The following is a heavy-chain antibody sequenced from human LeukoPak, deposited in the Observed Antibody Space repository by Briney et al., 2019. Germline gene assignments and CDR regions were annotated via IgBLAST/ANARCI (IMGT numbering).Heavy chain of an antibody. D-gene: IGHD6-19*01. J-gene: IGHJ5*02. Sequence: SQTLSLTCTVSGGSISSGDYYWSWIRQPPGKGLEWIGHIYYSGSTYYNPSLKSRVTISVDTSKNQFSLKLSSVTAADTAVYYCARDIAVAGTGNWFDPWGQGTLVTVSS. CDR2: IYYSGST. V-gene: IGHV4-30-4*08. CDR3: ARDIAVAGTGNWFDP. CDR1: GGSISSGDYY.